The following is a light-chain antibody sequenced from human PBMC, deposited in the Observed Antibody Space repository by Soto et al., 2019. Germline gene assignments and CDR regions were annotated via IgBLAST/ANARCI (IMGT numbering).Light chain of an antibody. J-gene: IGKJ1*01. Sequence: DIQMTQSPTSLSASIGDRVTITCRASQGIRDSLAWYQQKPGKVPKLLIHAASTLQSGVPSRFSGSGSGTEFPLTISSLQPEDVATYYCHKDDSAPRTFGQGTKVEIK. CDR1: QGIRDS. CDR3: HKDDSAPRT. CDR2: AAS. V-gene: IGKV1-27*01.